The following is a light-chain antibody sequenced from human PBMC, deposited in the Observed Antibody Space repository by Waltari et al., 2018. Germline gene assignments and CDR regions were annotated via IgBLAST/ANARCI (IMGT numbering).Light chain of an antibody. J-gene: IGKJ1*01. Sequence: EIVLTQSPGTLSLSPGERATLSCRASQSVSSDLAWYQPKPGQAPRLLISGASSRATGIPDRFSGSGSGSDFTLTVSRLEPEDFAVYYCQQYRYSPWTFGQGTKVEL. V-gene: IGKV3-20*01. CDR2: GAS. CDR3: QQYRYSPWT. CDR1: QSVSSD.